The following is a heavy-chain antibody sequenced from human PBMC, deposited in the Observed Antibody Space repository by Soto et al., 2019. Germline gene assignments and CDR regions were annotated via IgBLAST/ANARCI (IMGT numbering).Heavy chain of an antibody. Sequence: GGSLRLSCSASGFTFSQSAMHWVRQAPGKGLEYVAAIGSNGASTFYPGSVKGRFIISRDNSKNTLFLQMNTLRPDDTAVYYCVRGGGDYAGSSLWFDSWGQGTLVTVSS. D-gene: IGHD3-16*01. CDR2: IGSNGAST. CDR3: VRGGGDYAGSSLWFDS. J-gene: IGHJ5*01. V-gene: IGHV3-64D*06. CDR1: GFTFSQSA.